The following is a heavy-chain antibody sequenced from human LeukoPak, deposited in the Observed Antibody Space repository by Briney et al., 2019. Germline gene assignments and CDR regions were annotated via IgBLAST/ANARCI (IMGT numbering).Heavy chain of an antibody. D-gene: IGHD3-22*01. J-gene: IGHJ4*02. CDR2: IYPGDSDA. V-gene: IGHV5-51*01. Sequence: GESLKISCKGSGYSFTSYWIGWVRQMSGKGLEWMGIIYPGDSDARYSPSFQGQVTISVDKSLGTAYLQWSSLKASDTAMYYCARSTSDYYSADYWGQGTLVTVSS. CDR1: GYSFTSYW. CDR3: ARSTSDYYSADY.